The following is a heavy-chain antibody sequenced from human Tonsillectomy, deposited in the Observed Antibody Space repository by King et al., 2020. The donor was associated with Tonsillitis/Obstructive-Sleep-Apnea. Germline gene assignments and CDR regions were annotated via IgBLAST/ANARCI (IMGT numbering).Heavy chain of an antibody. CDR1: GFTFDDYG. D-gene: IGHD1-7*01. CDR2: INWNGGST. V-gene: IGHV3-20*04. J-gene: IGHJ3*02. Sequence: VQLVESGGGVVRPGGSLRLSCAASGFTFDDYGMSWVRQAPGKGLEWVSGINWNGGSTGYADSLKGRFTISRDNAKNSLYLQMNSLRAEDTALYYCARDLERGLELGQDAFDIWGQGTMVTVSS. CDR3: ARDLERGLELGQDAFDI.